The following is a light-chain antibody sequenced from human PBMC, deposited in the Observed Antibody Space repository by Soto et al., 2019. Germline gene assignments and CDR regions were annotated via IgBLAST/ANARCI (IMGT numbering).Light chain of an antibody. Sequence: AIQMTQSPSSLSASVGDRVTITCRASQGITNDLGWYQQKPGKTPTLLIYSASSLQSGIPSRLSGSGSGTDFTLPISILQPENFATYYCLQYYNYPQTFVQGTK. J-gene: IGKJ1*01. CDR1: QGITND. CDR2: SAS. V-gene: IGKV1-6*01. CDR3: LQYYNYPQT.